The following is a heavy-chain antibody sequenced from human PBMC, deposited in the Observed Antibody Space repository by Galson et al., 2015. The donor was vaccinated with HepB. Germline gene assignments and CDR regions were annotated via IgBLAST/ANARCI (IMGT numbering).Heavy chain of an antibody. CDR1: GGSISSYY. J-gene: IGHJ4*02. CDR3: ARSPGGHLDY. Sequence: SLTCTVSGGSISSYYWSWIRQPPGKGLEWIGYIYYSGSTNYNPSLKSRVTISVDTSKNQFSLKLSSVTAADTAVYYCARSPGGHLDYWGQGILVTVSS. CDR2: IYYSGST. V-gene: IGHV4-59*01.